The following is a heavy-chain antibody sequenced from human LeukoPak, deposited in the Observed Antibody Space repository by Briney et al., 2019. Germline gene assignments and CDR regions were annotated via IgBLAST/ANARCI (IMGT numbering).Heavy chain of an antibody. CDR3: AREIAASYGMDV. Sequence: GGSLRLSCAASGLTLSSYSMNWVRQAPGKGLEWVSYISSSSTTMYYADSVKGRFTISRDNAKNSLYLQMNSLRHEDTAVYYCAREIAASYGMDVWGQGTTVTVSS. CDR1: GLTLSSYS. V-gene: IGHV3-48*02. J-gene: IGHJ6*02. CDR2: ISSSSTTM. D-gene: IGHD6-13*01.